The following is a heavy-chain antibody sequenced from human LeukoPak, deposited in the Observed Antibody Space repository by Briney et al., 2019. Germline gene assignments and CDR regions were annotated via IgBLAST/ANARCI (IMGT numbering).Heavy chain of an antibody. V-gene: IGHV3-53*01. CDR1: GFTVSSNC. CDR3: ARVDIDIVAGMDV. Sequence: GGSLRLSCAASGFTVSSNCMSWVRQAPGKGLEWVSLIYSGGSTYYADSVKGRFTISRDNSKNTLYLQMNSLRAEDTAVYYCARVDIDIVAGMDVWGQGTTVTVSS. CDR2: IYSGGST. J-gene: IGHJ6*02. D-gene: IGHD2-2*03.